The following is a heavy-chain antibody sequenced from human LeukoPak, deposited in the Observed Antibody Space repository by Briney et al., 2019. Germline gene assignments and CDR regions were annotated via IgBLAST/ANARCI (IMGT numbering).Heavy chain of an antibody. CDR3: ARVPWNRSGYSYGLNDY. V-gene: IGHV4-59*12. D-gene: IGHD5-18*01. CDR2: IYYSGST. J-gene: IGHJ4*02. Sequence: SETLSLTCTVSGGSISSYYWSWIRQPPGKGLEWIGSIYYSGSTYYNPSLKSRVTISVDTSKNQFSLKLSSVTAADTAVYYCARVPWNRSGYSYGLNDYWGQGTLVTVSS. CDR1: GGSISSYY.